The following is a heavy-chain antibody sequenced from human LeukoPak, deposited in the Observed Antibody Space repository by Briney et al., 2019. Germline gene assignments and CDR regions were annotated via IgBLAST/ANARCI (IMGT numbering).Heavy chain of an antibody. CDR3: ASGEWELLAFDY. V-gene: IGHV3-11*01. D-gene: IGHD1-26*01. Sequence: GGSLRLSCAASGSTFSDYYMSWIRQAPGKGLEWVSYISSSGSTIYYADSVKGRFTISRDNAKNSLYLQMNSLRAEDTAVYYCASGEWELLAFDYWGQGTLVTVSS. CDR2: ISSSGSTI. CDR1: GSTFSDYY. J-gene: IGHJ4*02.